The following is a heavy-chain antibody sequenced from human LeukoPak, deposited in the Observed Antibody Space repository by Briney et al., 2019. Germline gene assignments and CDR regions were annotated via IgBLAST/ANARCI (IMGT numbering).Heavy chain of an antibody. CDR1: EFTFSSYW. J-gene: IGHJ6*03. Sequence: GGSLRLSCIASEFTFSSYWMRWVRQAPGKGLEWVANIKKDGSYKYYLDSVKGRFTISRDNAKNTLYLQMNSLRADDTAVYYCERGHMDVWGKGTTVIVAS. CDR2: IKKDGSYK. V-gene: IGHV3-7*01. CDR3: ERGHMDV.